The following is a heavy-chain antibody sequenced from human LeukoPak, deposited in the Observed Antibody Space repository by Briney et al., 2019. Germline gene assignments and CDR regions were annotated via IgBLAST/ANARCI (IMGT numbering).Heavy chain of an antibody. D-gene: IGHD3-10*01. CDR2: IYYSGST. CDR3: ARQRGTMVRGYGMDV. CDR1: GGSISSGDYY. V-gene: IGHV4-30-4*01. Sequence: KTSQTLSLTCTVSGGSISSGDYYWSWIRQPPGKGLEWIGYIYYSGSTYYNPSLKSRVTISVDTSKNQFSLKLSSVTAADTAVYYCARQRGTMVRGYGMDVWGQGTTVTVSS. J-gene: IGHJ6*02.